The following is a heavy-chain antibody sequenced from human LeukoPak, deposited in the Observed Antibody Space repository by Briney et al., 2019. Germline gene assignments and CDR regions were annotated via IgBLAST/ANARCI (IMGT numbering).Heavy chain of an antibody. D-gene: IGHD1-1*01. J-gene: IGHJ4*02. V-gene: IGHV1-69*05. Sequence: GSSVKVSCKASGGTFSSYAISWVRQAPGQGLEWMGGIIPIFGTANYAQKFQGRVTITTDESTSTAYMELSSLRSEDAAVYYCARDVSWGTSYFDYWGQGILVTVSS. CDR1: GGTFSSYA. CDR3: ARDVSWGTSYFDY. CDR2: IIPIFGTA.